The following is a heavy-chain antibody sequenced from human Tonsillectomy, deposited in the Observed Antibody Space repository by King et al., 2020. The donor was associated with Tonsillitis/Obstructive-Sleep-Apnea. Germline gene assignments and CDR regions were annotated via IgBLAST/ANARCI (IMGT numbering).Heavy chain of an antibody. Sequence: VQLVESGGGLVKPGGSLRLSCAASGFTFSDYYMSWLRQAPGKGLEWVSYISSSSSYTKYADSVKGRFTISRDNAKNSLYLQMNSLRAEDTAVYYCARVAMGYYYGSGSYYNFDYWGQGTLVTVSS. CDR3: ARVAMGYYYGSGSYYNFDY. J-gene: IGHJ4*02. V-gene: IGHV3-11*06. CDR1: GFTFSDYY. D-gene: IGHD3-10*01. CDR2: ISSSSSYT.